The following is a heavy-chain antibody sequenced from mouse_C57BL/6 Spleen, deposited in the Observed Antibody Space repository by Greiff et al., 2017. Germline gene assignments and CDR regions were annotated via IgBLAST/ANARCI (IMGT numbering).Heavy chain of an antibody. J-gene: IGHJ1*03. V-gene: IGHV1-80*01. CDR2: IYPGDGDT. CDR3: AGYYSNYSGYFDV. CDR1: GYAFSSYW. D-gene: IGHD2-5*01. Sequence: QVQLQQPGAELVKPGASVKISCKASGYAFSSYWMNWVKQRPGKGLEWIGQIYPGDGDTNYNGKFKGKATLTADKSSSTAYMQLSSLTSEDSAVYFCAGYYSNYSGYFDVWGTGTTVTVSS.